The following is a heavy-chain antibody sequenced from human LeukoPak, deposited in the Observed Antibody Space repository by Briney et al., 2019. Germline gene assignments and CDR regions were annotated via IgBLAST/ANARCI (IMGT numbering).Heavy chain of an antibody. CDR3: ARGTLKAAATDFDY. D-gene: IGHD6-13*01. Sequence: AGSLRLSCAASGFTFDDYGMSWVRQAPGKGLEWVSGISWSGGSTGYADSVKGRFTISRDNAKNSLYLQMNSLRAEDTALYYCARGTLKAAATDFDYWGQGTLVTVSS. V-gene: IGHV3-20*04. CDR1: GFTFDDYG. J-gene: IGHJ4*02. CDR2: ISWSGGST.